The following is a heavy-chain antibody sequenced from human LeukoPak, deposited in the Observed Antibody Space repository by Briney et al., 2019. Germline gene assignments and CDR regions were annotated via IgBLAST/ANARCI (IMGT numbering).Heavy chain of an antibody. V-gene: IGHV3-48*02. Sequence: GGSLRLSCAASLFSFTSYSMNWVRQAPGKGLEWVSYISSSSSTIYYADSVKGRFTISRDNANNSLYLQMNSLRDEDTAVYYCASAGSGLYWGQGTLVTVSS. J-gene: IGHJ4*02. CDR3: ASAGSGLY. D-gene: IGHD6-19*01. CDR2: ISSSSSTI. CDR1: LFSFTSYS.